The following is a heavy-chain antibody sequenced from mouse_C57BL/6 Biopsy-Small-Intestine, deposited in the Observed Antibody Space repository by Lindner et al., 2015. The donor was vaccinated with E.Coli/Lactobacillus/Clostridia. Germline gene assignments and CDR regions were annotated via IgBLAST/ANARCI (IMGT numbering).Heavy chain of an antibody. CDR1: GYTFTDYY. V-gene: IGHV1-19*01. CDR3: ASSSAVVTPNAFDI. Sequence: SVKVSCKASGYTFTDYYMQWVRQAPGQGLEWMGWINPNSGDTNYAQKFQGWVTMTRDTSIDTAYMELNRLKSDDTAVYYCASSSAVVTPNAFDIWGQGTLVTVSS. CDR2: INPNSGDT. J-gene: IGHJ3*01. D-gene: IGHD1-1*02.